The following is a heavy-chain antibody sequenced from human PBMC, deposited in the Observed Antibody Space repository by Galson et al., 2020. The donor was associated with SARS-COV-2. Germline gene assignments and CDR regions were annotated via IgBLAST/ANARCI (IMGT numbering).Heavy chain of an antibody. Sequence: GGSLRISCAASGFTFSSYGMHWVRQAPGKGLEWVAVIWYDGSNKYYADSVKGRFTISRDNSKNTLYLQMNSLRAEDTAVYYCAKDWAVADTKFDPWGQGTLVTVSS. CDR2: IWYDGSNK. CDR1: GFTFSSYG. CDR3: AKDWAVADTKFDP. J-gene: IGHJ5*02. D-gene: IGHD6-19*01. V-gene: IGHV3-33*06.